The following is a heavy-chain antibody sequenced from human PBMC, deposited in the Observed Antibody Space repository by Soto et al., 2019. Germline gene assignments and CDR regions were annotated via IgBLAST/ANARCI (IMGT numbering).Heavy chain of an antibody. CDR2: ISSSSSTI. V-gene: IGHV3-48*02. CDR3: AREPLVAGTASFDY. CDR1: GFTFSSYS. D-gene: IGHD6-19*01. Sequence: GGSLRLSCAASGFTFSSYSMNWVRQAPGKGLEWVSYISSSSSTIYYADSVKGRFTISRDNAKNSLYLQMNSLRDEDTAVYYCAREPLVAGTASFDYWGQGTLVTVSS. J-gene: IGHJ4*02.